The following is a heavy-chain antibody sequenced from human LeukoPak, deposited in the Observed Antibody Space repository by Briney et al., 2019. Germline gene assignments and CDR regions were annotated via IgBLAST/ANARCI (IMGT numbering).Heavy chain of an antibody. CDR2: ISGSGGST. Sequence: GGSLRLSCAASGFTFSSYAMSWVRQAPGKGLEWVSAISGSGGSTYYADSVKGRFTISRDNSKNTLYLQMNSLRAEDTAVYYCATRGVIVVVTAIRDYWGQGTLVTVPS. CDR3: ATRGVIVVVTAIRDY. CDR1: GFTFSSYA. J-gene: IGHJ4*02. D-gene: IGHD2-21*02. V-gene: IGHV3-23*01.